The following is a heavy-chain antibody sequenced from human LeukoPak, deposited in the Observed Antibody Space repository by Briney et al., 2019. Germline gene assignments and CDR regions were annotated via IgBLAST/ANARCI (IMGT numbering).Heavy chain of an antibody. CDR1: GFTFDDYA. D-gene: IGHD3-10*01. Sequence: PGGSLRLSCAPSGFTFDDYAMHWVRQAPGGGVEWVSLISGDSDYTYYADSAKGRFTISRDNSKNSLYLQMNPLRTEDNALYYCAKGHGSRTGDFEYWGEGTLVTVSS. J-gene: IGHJ4*02. V-gene: IGHV3-43*02. CDR3: AKGHGSRTGDFEY. CDR2: ISGDSDYT.